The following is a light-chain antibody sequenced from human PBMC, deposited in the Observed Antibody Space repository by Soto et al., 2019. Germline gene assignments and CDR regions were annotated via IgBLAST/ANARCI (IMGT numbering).Light chain of an antibody. V-gene: IGKV1-6*01. J-gene: IGKJ1*01. CDR3: LQDYNSLRT. CDR1: QGIRND. CDR2: AAS. Sequence: AIQMTQSPSSLSASVGDRFTITCRASQGIRNDLGWYQQKPGKAPKLLIYAASSLQSGVPSRFSGSGSGTDFTLTISCLQPEDVATYYCLQDYNSLRTFGPGAKVEIK.